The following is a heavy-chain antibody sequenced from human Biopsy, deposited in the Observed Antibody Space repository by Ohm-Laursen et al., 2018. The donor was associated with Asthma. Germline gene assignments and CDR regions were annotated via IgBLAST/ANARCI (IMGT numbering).Heavy chain of an antibody. V-gene: IGHV3-23*01. CDR3: ARGYCRDDACYSPPDY. J-gene: IGHJ4*02. Sequence: SLRLSCSAFGFTFSSYAMSWVRQAPGKGLEWVSAISGSGGSTYYADSVKGRFTISRDKSKNTLYMQMNSLRGEDTAVYYCARGYCRDDACYSPPDYWGQGTLVTVSS. D-gene: IGHD2-15*01. CDR1: GFTFSSYA. CDR2: ISGSGGST.